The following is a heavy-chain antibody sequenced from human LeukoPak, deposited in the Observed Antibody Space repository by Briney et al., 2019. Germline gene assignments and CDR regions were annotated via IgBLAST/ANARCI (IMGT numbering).Heavy chain of an antibody. CDR1: GYTFTGYY. CDR2: INPNSGGT. Sequence: GASVKVSCKASGYTFTGYYMHWVRQAPGQGLEWMGWINPNSGGTNYAQKSQGRVTMTRDTSISTAYMELSRLTFGDTAVYYCARGCSSTSCSSDLYYYYYYMDVWGKGTTVTVSS. D-gene: IGHD2-2*01. CDR3: ARGCSSTSCSSDLYYYYYYMDV. V-gene: IGHV1-2*02. J-gene: IGHJ6*03.